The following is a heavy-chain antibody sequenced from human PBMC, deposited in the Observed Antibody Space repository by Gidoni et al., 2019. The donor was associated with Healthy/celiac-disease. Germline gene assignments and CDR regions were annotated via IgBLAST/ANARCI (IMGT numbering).Heavy chain of an antibody. J-gene: IGHJ4*02. D-gene: IGHD6-13*01. Sequence: EVQLLESGGGLVQPGGSLRLSCAASGFTFSSYAMSWVRQAPGKGLEWVSAISGSCGSTYYADSVKGRFTISRDNSKNTLYLQMNSLRAEDTAVYYCAKDKQLGGAAGQFDYWGQGTLVTVSS. V-gene: IGHV3-23*01. CDR1: GFTFSSYA. CDR2: ISGSCGST. CDR3: AKDKQLGGAAGQFDY.